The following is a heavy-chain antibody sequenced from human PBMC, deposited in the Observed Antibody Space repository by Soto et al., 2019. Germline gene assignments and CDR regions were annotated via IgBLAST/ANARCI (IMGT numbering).Heavy chain of an antibody. CDR2: IYYSGST. CDR3: ARQFCSSTSCYGYSSSWTSDY. Sequence: SETLSLTCTVSGGSISSSSYYWGWIRQPPGKGLEWIGSIYYSGSTYYNPSLKSRVTISVDTSKNQFSLKLSSVTAADTAVYYCARQFCSSTSCYGYSSSWTSDYWGQGTLVTVS. D-gene: IGHD2-2*01. CDR1: GGSISSSSYY. V-gene: IGHV4-39*01. J-gene: IGHJ4*02.